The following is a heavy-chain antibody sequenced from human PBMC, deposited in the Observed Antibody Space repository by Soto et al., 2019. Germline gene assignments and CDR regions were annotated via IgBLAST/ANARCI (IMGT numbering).Heavy chain of an antibody. CDR3: AKLDAGGWRGYSYY. Sequence: QVQLVESGGGVVQPGRSLRLSCAASGFSFSSYGIHWVRQAPGKGLECVAVLSYDGSNKYYADSVKGRFTISRDNDKNTLHLQLNSLRAEDTAVYYCAKLDAGGWRGYSYYWGQGTLVTVSS. CDR1: GFSFSSYG. D-gene: IGHD3-3*01. V-gene: IGHV3-30*18. J-gene: IGHJ4*02. CDR2: LSYDGSNK.